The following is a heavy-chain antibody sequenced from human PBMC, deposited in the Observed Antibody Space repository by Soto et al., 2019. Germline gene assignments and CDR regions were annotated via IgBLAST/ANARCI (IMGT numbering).Heavy chain of an antibody. CDR2: ISAYNGNT. CDR1: GYTFTSYD. J-gene: IGHJ6*02. Sequence: ASVKVSCKASGYTFTSYDISWVRQAPRQGLEWMGWISAYNGNTDYAQKYQGRVTMTTDTSTSTAYMELRSLRSDDTAVYYCARGRYCTSTSCLTHYGMDVWGQGTTVTVSS. CDR3: ARGRYCTSTSCLTHYGMDV. D-gene: IGHD2-2*01. V-gene: IGHV1-18*04.